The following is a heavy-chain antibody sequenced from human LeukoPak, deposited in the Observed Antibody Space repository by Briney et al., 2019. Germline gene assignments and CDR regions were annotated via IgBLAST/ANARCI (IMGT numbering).Heavy chain of an antibody. CDR2: IYTSGST. V-gene: IGHV4-61*02. D-gene: IGHD5-12*01. CDR3: ARVSGYDWESFYDY. CDR1: GGSISSSSYY. Sequence: PSETLSLTCTVSGGSISSSSYYWGWIRQPAGKGLEWIGRIYTSGSTNYNSSLKSRVTISVDTSKNQFSLKLRSVTAADTAVYYCARVSGYDWESFYDYWGQGTLVTVSS. J-gene: IGHJ4*02.